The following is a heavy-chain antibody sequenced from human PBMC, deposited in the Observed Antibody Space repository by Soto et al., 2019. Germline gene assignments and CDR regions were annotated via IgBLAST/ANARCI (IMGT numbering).Heavy chain of an antibody. CDR3: ARIRLYCSSTSCSYYYYGMDV. CDR2: IDWDDDK. V-gene: IGHV2-70*01. J-gene: IGHJ6*02. CDR1: GFSLSTSGMC. D-gene: IGHD2-2*01. Sequence: SGPTLMNPTQTLTLTCTFSGFSLSTSGMCVSWIRQPPGKALEWLALIDWDDDKYYSTSLKTRLTISKDTSKNQVVLTMTNMDPVDTATYYCARIRLYCSSTSCSYYYYGMDVWGQGTTVTVSS.